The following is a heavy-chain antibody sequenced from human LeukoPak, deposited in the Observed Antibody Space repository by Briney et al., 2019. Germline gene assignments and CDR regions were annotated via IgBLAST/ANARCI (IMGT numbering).Heavy chain of an antibody. CDR3: ARDHNYAFDN. CDR2: IGIDSGNT. J-gene: IGHJ4*02. CDR1: GFPFIEYS. Sequence: GGSLRLSCTASGFPFIEYSTNWVRQAPGKGLEWISYIGIDSGNTKYADSVRGRFTISTDKAKNSLYLQMNSLRVEDTAVYYCARDHNYAFDNWGQGTLVSVAS. V-gene: IGHV3-48*01. D-gene: IGHD1-1*01.